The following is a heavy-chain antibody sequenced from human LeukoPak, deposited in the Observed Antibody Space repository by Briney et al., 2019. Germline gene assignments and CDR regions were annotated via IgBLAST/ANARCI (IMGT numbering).Heavy chain of an antibody. CDR1: GFTLSTYA. D-gene: IGHD4-17*01. J-gene: IGHJ5*01. CDR3: AKPMGPRYGDYYNSRFDS. V-gene: IGHV3-23*01. CDR2: ISTTT. Sequence: GGSLRLSCAVSGFTLSTYAMSWVRQVPAKGLEWVSAISTTTYYADFVEGRFTISRDNSKNTLYLQMNSLRAEDTAVYYCAKPMGPRYGDYYNSRFDSWGQGTLVTVSS.